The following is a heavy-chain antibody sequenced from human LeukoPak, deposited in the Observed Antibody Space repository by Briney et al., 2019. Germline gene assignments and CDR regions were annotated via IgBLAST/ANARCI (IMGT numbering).Heavy chain of an antibody. D-gene: IGHD3-9*01. J-gene: IGHJ6*04. CDR3: ARKPEHYDILNGAPDYCYYDGMDF. Sequence: GRSLRLSCAASGFTFSSYAMHWVCHAPGKGLGWEAVISYDGSNKYYADSAKVRFTISRDNSKNTLYLQMNSLRAEDTAVYYCARKPEHYDILNGAPDYCYYDGMDFWRKGTTVTVSS. CDR2: ISYDGSNK. CDR1: GFTFSSYA. V-gene: IGHV3-30*04.